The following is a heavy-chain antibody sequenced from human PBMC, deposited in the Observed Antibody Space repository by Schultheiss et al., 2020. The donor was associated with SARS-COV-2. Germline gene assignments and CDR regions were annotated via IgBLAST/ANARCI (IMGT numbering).Heavy chain of an antibody. D-gene: IGHD2-2*01. CDR2: IWYDGSNK. CDR1: GFTFSSYG. V-gene: IGHV3-30*02. Sequence: GGSLRLSCAASGFTFSSYGMHWVRQAPGKGLEWVAVIWYDGSNKYYADSVKGRFTISRDNSKNTLYLQMNSLRAEDTAVYYCAKDLVVPAAIRTGYYYGMDVWGQGTTVTVSS. CDR3: AKDLVVPAAIRTGYYYGMDV. J-gene: IGHJ6*02.